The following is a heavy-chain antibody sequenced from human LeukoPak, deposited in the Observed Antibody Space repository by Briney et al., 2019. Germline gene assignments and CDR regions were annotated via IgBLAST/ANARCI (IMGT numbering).Heavy chain of an antibody. CDR2: INHSGST. Sequence: SETLSLTCAVYGGSFSGYYWSWIRQPPGKGLEWIGEINHSGSTNYNPSPKSRVTISVDTSKNQFSLKLSSVTAADTAVYYCARGGGSYANLGYWGQGTLVTVSS. CDR1: GGSFSGYY. D-gene: IGHD1-26*01. CDR3: ARGGGSYANLGY. V-gene: IGHV4-34*01. J-gene: IGHJ4*02.